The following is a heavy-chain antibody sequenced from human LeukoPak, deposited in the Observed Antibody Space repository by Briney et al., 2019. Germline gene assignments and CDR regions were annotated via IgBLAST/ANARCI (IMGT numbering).Heavy chain of an antibody. Sequence: SETLSLTCTVSGGSINGYYWSWIRQPPEKGLEWIGYIYYRGSTNYNPPLKSRVTISVDTSKNQFSLKLSSVTAADTAVYYCARAYYDTSAYYYTFDYWGQGTLVTVSS. D-gene: IGHD3-22*01. V-gene: IGHV4-59*01. CDR3: ARAYYDTSAYYYTFDY. CDR1: GGSINGYY. J-gene: IGHJ4*02. CDR2: IYYRGST.